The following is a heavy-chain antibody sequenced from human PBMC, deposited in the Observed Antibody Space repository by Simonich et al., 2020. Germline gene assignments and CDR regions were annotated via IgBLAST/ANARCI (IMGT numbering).Heavy chain of an antibody. D-gene: IGHD6-6*01. V-gene: IGHV3-30*07. Sequence: GGGVVPPGRSLRLSCAASGFTFLRYAMPWVRPAPGKGLEWEAVISYDGSNKYYADSVKGRFTISRDNSKNTLYLQMNSLRAEDTAVYYCARDLGSSYYFDYWGQGTLVTVSS. CDR1: GFTFLRYA. CDR2: ISYDGSNK. CDR3: ARDLGSSYYFDY. J-gene: IGHJ4*02.